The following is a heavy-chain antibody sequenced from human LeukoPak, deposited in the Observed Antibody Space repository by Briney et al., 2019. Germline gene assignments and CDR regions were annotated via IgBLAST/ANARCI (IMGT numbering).Heavy chain of an antibody. Sequence: SETLSLTCTVSGGSISSYYWSWIRQPAGKGLEWIGRIYTSGSTNYNPSLKSRVTMSVDTSKNQFSLKLSSVTAADTAVYYCARGEGYCSGGSCYHWFDPWGQGTLVTVSS. CDR1: GGSISSYY. V-gene: IGHV4-4*07. CDR2: IYTSGST. CDR3: ARGEGYCSGGSCYHWFDP. D-gene: IGHD2-15*01. J-gene: IGHJ5*02.